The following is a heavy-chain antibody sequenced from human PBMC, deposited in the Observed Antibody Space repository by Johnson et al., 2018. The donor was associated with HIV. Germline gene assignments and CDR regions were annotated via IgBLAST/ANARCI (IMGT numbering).Heavy chain of an antibody. CDR2: ISYDGSNK. CDR3: AREGNYYDSSSHVFDI. Sequence: VQLVESGGGVVQPGRSLRLSCAASGFTFSSYGIHWVRQAPGKGLEWVAFISYDGSNKYYVDYVKGRFTLSRDNSKNTLYLQMSSLRAEDTAVHYCAREGNYYDSSSHVFDIWGQGTMVTVSS. CDR1: GFTFSSYG. V-gene: IGHV3-30*03. D-gene: IGHD3-22*01. J-gene: IGHJ3*02.